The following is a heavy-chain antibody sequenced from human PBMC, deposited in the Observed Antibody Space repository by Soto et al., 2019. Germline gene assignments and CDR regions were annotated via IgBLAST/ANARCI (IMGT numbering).Heavy chain of an antibody. D-gene: IGHD4-4*01. J-gene: IGHJ4*02. Sequence: SVKVSCKASGGTFSSYAISWVRQAPGQGLEWMGGIIPIFGTANYAQKFQGRVTITADESTSTAYMELSSLRSEDTAVYYCARDRGEMATVYFDYWGQGTLVTVSS. CDR3: ARDRGEMATVYFDY. CDR1: GGTFSSYA. CDR2: IIPIFGTA. V-gene: IGHV1-69*13.